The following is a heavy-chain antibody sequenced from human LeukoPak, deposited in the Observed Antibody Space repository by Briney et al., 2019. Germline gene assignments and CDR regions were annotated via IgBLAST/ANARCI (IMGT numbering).Heavy chain of an antibody. CDR3: ARHSNALSHYTDV. CDR2: IYYSGTT. V-gene: IGHV4-59*08. Sequence: SETLSLTCTVSGGSISNYYWSWIRQPPGKGLEWIAYIYYSGTTNYNPSLKSRVTISVDTSKNQFSLKVNSVTAADTAVYYCARHSNALSHYTDVWGKGTTVTVSS. CDR1: GGSISNYY. J-gene: IGHJ6*03. D-gene: IGHD3-3*02.